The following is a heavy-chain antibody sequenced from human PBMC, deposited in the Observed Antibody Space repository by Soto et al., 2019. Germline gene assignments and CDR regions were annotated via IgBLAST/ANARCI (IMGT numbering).Heavy chain of an antibody. V-gene: IGHV5-51*01. J-gene: IGHJ3*02. CDR2: IYPGDSNT. Sequence: PGESLKISCKGSGYTFSTYWIAWVRQMPWKGLEWMGIIYPGDSNTMYSPSFQGQVTISADKSISTAYLQWSSLKASDTAMYYCARRELRYSSSWYGGDAFDIWGQGTMVTVSS. CDR3: ARRELRYSSSWYGGDAFDI. D-gene: IGHD6-13*01. CDR1: GYTFSTYW.